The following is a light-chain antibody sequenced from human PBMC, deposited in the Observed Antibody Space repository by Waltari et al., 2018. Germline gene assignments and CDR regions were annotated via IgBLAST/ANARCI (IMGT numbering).Light chain of an antibody. Sequence: TCQASKDIRKNLSWFQERPGKAPKLLIYDASNLEAGVPSRFSGTGSGTDFSLTISSLQPEDSATYYCQHYNNLPYTFSRGTKLQIK. J-gene: IGKJ2*01. CDR2: DAS. CDR3: QHYNNLPYT. CDR1: KDIRKN. V-gene: IGKV1-33*01.